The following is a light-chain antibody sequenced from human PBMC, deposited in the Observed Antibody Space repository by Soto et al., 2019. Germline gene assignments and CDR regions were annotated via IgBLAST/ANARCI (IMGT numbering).Light chain of an antibody. J-gene: IGKJ1*01. CDR3: LQYSSYPWT. V-gene: IGKV1-17*01. CDR2: EAS. Sequence: DIQITQSPSSLSASVGDRVTITCRASQDVRDDLGWYQQTPGKAPERMIYEASTLHRGVPSRLSGSGSGTEFTLSISSLQPEDFATYYCLQYSSYPWTFGQGNNVEIK. CDR1: QDVRDD.